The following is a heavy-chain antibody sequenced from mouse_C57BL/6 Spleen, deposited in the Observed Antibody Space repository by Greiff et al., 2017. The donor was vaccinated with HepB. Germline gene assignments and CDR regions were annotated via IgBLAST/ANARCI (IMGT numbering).Heavy chain of an antibody. CDR2: ISSGGSYT. V-gene: IGHV5-6*01. CDR3: ARHEESSDYFDY. CDR1: GFTFSSYG. J-gene: IGHJ2*01. D-gene: IGHD1-1*01. Sequence: EVKLMESGGDLVKPGGSLKLSCAASGFTFSSYGMSWVRQTPDKRLEWVATISSGGSYTYYPDSVKGRFTISRDNAKNTLYLQMSSLKSEDTAMYYCARHEESSDYFDYWGQGTTLTVSS.